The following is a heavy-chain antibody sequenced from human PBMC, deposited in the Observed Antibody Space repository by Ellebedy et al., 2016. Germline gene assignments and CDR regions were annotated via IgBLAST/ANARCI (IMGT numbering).Heavy chain of an antibody. CDR2: INSDGSST. D-gene: IGHD1-26*01. V-gene: IGHV3-74*01. Sequence: GESLKISXAASGFTFSSYWMHWVRQAPGKGLVWVSRINSDGSSTSYADSVKGRFTISRDNAKNTLYLQMNSLRAEDTALYYCAKDRIPSGSYLGVFDYWGQGTLVTVSS. J-gene: IGHJ4*02. CDR1: GFTFSSYW. CDR3: AKDRIPSGSYLGVFDY.